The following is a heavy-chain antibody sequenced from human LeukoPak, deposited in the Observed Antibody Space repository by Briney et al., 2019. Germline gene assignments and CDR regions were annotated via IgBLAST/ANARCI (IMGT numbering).Heavy chain of an antibody. CDR3: ARDRDVLRDFDWSTGAFDI. D-gene: IGHD3-9*01. CDR1: GYTFTSYG. Sequence: ASVKVSCKASGYTFTSYGISWVRQAPGQGLEWMGWISAYNGNTNYAQKLQGRVTMTTDTSTSTAYMELRSLRSDDTAVYYCARDRDVLRDFDWSTGAFDIWGQGTMVTVSS. V-gene: IGHV1-18*01. J-gene: IGHJ3*02. CDR2: ISAYNGNT.